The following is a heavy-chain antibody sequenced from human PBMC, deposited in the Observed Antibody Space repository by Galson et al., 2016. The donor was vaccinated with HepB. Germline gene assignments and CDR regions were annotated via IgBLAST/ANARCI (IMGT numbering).Heavy chain of an antibody. V-gene: IGHV4-59*01. D-gene: IGHD3-16*01. J-gene: IGHJ4*02. Sequence: SETLSLTCTVSGGSISSYYWSWIRQPPGKGLGWIGYIYYSGSTNYNPSLKSRVTISVDTSKNQFSLKLSSVTAADTAVYYCARGDLVYFDYWGQGTLVTVSS. CDR3: ARGDLVYFDY. CDR1: GGSISSYY. CDR2: IYYSGST.